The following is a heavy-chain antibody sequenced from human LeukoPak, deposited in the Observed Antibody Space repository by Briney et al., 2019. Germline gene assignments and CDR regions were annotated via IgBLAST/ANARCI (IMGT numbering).Heavy chain of an antibody. J-gene: IGHJ4*02. V-gene: IGHV4-59*06. Sequence: SETLSLTCTVSGDSISSYYWSWIRQHPGKGLDWIGYIYYSGSTYYNPSLKSRVTISVDTSKNQFSLNLSSVTAADTAVYYCARDRGAAAGIFDYWGQGTLVTVSS. CDR2: IYYSGST. CDR3: ARDRGAAAGIFDY. D-gene: IGHD6-13*01. CDR1: GDSISSYY.